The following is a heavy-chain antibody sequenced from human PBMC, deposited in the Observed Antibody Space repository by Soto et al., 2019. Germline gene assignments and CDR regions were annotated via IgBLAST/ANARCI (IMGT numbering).Heavy chain of an antibody. J-gene: IGHJ4*02. CDR2: IKQDGREI. V-gene: IGHV3-7*04. CDR3: AREASSSFPPLDY. D-gene: IGHD6-6*01. Sequence: PGGSLTLSCAASGFTFSSYWMSWVRQAPGKGLGWVANIKQDGREIYYVASVKGRFTISRDNAKNSLYLQMNSLRAGDTAVYYCAREASSSFPPLDYWGQGTLVTVSS. CDR1: GFTFSSYW.